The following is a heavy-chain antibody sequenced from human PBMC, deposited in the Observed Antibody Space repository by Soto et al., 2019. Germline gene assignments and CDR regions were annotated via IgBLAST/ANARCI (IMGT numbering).Heavy chain of an antibody. D-gene: IGHD4-4*01. V-gene: IGHV1-69*06. CDR2: IIPIFGTA. CDR3: ARSKTPLMTTVTTGFDP. Sequence: SVKVSCKASGGTFSSYAISWVRQAPGQGLEWMGGIIPIFGTANYAQKFQGRVTITADKSTSTAYMELSSLRSEDTAVYYCARSKTPLMTTVTTGFDPWGQGTLVTVSS. J-gene: IGHJ5*02. CDR1: GGTFSSYA.